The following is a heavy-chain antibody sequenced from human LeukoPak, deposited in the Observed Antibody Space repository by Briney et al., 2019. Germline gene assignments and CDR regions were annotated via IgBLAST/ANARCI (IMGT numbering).Heavy chain of an antibody. Sequence: GGSLRLSCAASGFSFDTYAMSWVRQAPGKGLEWVSAISGSGGSTYYADSVRGRFTISRDNSKNTLYLQMNSLRAEDTAVYYCAKDRIAVALGAGAQINWFDPWGQGTLVTVSS. J-gene: IGHJ5*02. CDR3: AKDRIAVALGAGAQINWFDP. CDR1: GFSFDTYA. D-gene: IGHD6-19*01. CDR2: ISGSGGST. V-gene: IGHV3-23*01.